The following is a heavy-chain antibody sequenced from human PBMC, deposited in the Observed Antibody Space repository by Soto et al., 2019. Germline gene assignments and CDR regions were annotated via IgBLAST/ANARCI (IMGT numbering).Heavy chain of an antibody. CDR2: IQPDGGET. CDR3: AREIYYSMDV. V-gene: IGHV3-7*03. D-gene: IGHD3-10*01. J-gene: IGHJ6*02. Sequence: AGGPLRLSCAASGFTFRSFRTTWVRQAPGTGLGWVATIQPDGGETYYVDFVKGRLTIPRDNARNPLYLQMNSLRADDTAVYYCAREIYYSMDVWGQGTTVTVSS. CDR1: GFTFRSFR.